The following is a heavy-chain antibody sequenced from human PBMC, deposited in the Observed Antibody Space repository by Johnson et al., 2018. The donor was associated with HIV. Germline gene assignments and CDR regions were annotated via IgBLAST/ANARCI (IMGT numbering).Heavy chain of an antibody. CDR3: ATDHAEGCGPRTSARPCNAFDI. CDR2: IKQDGSEK. Sequence: VPLVESGGGLVQPGRSLRPPCAASVLTSTSYSMTWVRQAPGKGLVWVANIKQDGSEKYSVDSVKGRFLLSRENSRNTYLQMNSLRAEDTAVYYCATDHAEGCGPRTSARPCNAFDIWGQGTMVTVSS. V-gene: IGHV3-7*01. D-gene: IGHD1-1*01. J-gene: IGHJ3*02. CDR1: VLTSTSYS.